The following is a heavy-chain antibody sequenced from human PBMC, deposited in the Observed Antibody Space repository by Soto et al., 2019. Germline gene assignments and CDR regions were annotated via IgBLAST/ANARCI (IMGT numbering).Heavy chain of an antibody. V-gene: IGHV1-69*01. J-gene: IGHJ4*02. Sequence: QAQVVQSGAEVAKPGSSVKVSCRASEDMFSSSGFSWVRQAPGLGLEWMGGIIPVFGRTEFAQRFRGRVTISADDDKRTVYMELHTLTSVDTAVYYCAKGNTGEAAITGPLDLWGQGTLVTVSS. CDR1: EDMFSSSG. CDR2: IIPVFGRT. CDR3: AKGNTGEAAITGPLDL. D-gene: IGHD3-10*01.